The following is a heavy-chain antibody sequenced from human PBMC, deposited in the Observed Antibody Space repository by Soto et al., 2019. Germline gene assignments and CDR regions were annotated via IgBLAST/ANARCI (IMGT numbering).Heavy chain of an antibody. Sequence: QVQLQESGPGLVKPSQTLSLTCTVSGGSISSGDYYWSWIRQPPGKGLEWIGYIYYSWSTYYNPSPKSRVTISVDTSKNQFSLKLSSVTAADTAVYYCARVIVVVVAATPWFAPWGQGTLVTVSS. CDR3: ARVIVVVVAATPWFAP. CDR2: IYYSWST. J-gene: IGHJ5*02. V-gene: IGHV4-30-4*01. D-gene: IGHD2-15*01. CDR1: GGSISSGDYY.